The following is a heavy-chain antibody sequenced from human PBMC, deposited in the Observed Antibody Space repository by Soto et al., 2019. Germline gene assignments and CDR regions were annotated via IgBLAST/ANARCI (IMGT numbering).Heavy chain of an antibody. Sequence: SETLSLTCAVSGGSISSGGYSWSWIRQPPGKGLEWIGYIYYSGSTNYNPSLKSRVTISVDTSKNQFSLKLSSVTAADTAVYYCTRSIGITMVRGVITPKGFDIWGQGTMVTVSS. CDR1: GGSISSGGYS. V-gene: IGHV4-61*08. D-gene: IGHD3-10*01. CDR2: IYYSGST. CDR3: TRSIGITMVRGVITPKGFDI. J-gene: IGHJ3*02.